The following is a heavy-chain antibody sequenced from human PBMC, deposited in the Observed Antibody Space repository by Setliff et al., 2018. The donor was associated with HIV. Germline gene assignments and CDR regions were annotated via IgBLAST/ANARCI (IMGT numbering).Heavy chain of an antibody. V-gene: IGHV1-69*05. Sequence: SVKVSCKASGGTFSSYAISWVRQAPGQGLEWMGGIIPIFGTANYAQKFRGRVTITTDESTSTAYMELSSLRSEDTAMYYCARDRHHYDSSGFDAFDLWGQGTMVTVSS. CDR3: ARDRHHYDSSGFDAFDL. D-gene: IGHD3-22*01. CDR2: IIPIFGTA. J-gene: IGHJ3*01. CDR1: GGTFSSYA.